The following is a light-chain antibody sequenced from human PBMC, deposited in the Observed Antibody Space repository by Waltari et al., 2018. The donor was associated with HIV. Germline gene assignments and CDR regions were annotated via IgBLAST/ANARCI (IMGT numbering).Light chain of an antibody. CDR1: SSARGRYDN. V-gene: IGLV2-11*01. CDR2: DVN. CDR3: CSNAGSHVV. Sequence: QSALTQPRSGSGSTGQSVTISCPGISSARGRYDNVSWYQQDPGKAPKLMLFDVNKRPSVVPARFAGSKSGNTASLTISGLQAEDEAAYYGCSNAGSHVVFGGGTKVTVL. J-gene: IGLJ2*01.